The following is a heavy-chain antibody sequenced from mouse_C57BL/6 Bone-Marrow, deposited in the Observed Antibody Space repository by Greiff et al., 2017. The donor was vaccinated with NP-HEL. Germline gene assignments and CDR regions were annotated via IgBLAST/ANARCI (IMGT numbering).Heavy chain of an antibody. J-gene: IGHJ3*01. D-gene: IGHD3-1*01. V-gene: IGHV1-82*01. CDR2: IYPGDGDT. CDR3: ALSWASVY. Sequence: QVQLQQSGPELVKPGASVKISCKASGYAFSSSWMNWVKQRPGKGLEWIGRIYPGDGDTNYNGKFKGKATLTADKSSSTAYMQLSSLTSEDSAVYFCALSWASVYWGQGTLVTVSA. CDR1: GYAFSSSW.